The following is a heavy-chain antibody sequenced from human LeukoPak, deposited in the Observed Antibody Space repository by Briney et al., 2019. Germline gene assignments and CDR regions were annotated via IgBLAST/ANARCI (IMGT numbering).Heavy chain of an antibody. D-gene: IGHD6-19*01. V-gene: IGHV4-59*01. CDR1: GGSISSYC. J-gene: IGHJ4*02. Sequence: TSETLSLTCTVSGGSISSYCWTWIRQPPGKGLEWIGYIRDSGSTNYNPSLKSRVTISADTSKKQFSLKVRSVTAADTATYFCARDVGAGTDYWGQGILVTVSS. CDR2: IRDSGST. CDR3: ARDVGAGTDY.